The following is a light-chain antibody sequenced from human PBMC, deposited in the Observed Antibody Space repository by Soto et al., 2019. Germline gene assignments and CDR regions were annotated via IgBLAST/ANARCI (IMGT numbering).Light chain of an antibody. CDR1: SSDVGAYDH. CDR3: SSYAGSSTYV. Sequence: QSVLAQPASVSGSPGQSITISCSGTSSDVGAYDHVSWYQQYPGKAPKFIIFEISNRPSGISSRFSGSRSGNTASLTISRLQAEDEAYYYCSSYAGSSTYVFGTGTKVTVL. J-gene: IGLJ1*01. V-gene: IGLV2-14*01. CDR2: EIS.